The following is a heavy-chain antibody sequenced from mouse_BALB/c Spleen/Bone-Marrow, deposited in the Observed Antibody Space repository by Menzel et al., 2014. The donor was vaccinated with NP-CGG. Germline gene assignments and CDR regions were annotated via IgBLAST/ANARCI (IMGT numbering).Heavy chain of an antibody. CDR1: GYTFTDYN. D-gene: IGHD2-3*01. CDR2: INPNNGVT. V-gene: IGHV1-18*01. Sequence: EVQLQQSGPGLVKPGASVKIPCKASGYTFTDYNMDWVKQSHGKSLEWIGNINPNNGVTSYNQRFRGKATLTVDKSSCTAYMELRSLTSEDTAVYYCARTGYYTLFAYWGQGTLVTVSA. J-gene: IGHJ3*01. CDR3: ARTGYYTLFAY.